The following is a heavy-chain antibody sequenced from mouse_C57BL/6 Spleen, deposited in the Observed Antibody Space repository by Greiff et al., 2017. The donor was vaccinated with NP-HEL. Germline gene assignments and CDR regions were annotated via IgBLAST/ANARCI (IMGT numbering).Heavy chain of an antibody. CDR2: ISSGSSTI. CDR3: ASTTVHYFDY. J-gene: IGHJ2*01. D-gene: IGHD1-1*01. CDR1: GFTFSDYG. Sequence: EVKLMESGGGLVKPGGSLKLSCAASGFTFSDYGMHWVRQAPEKGLEWVAYISSGSSTIYYADTVKGRFTISRDNAKNTLFLQMTSLRSEDTAMYYCASTTVHYFDYWGQGTTLTVSS. V-gene: IGHV5-17*01.